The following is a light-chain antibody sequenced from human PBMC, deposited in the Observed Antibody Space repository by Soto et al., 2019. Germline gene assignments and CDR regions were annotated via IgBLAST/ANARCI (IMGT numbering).Light chain of an antibody. Sequence: DIVMTQSPDSLAVSLGERATINCKSSQSVLYSSNNKNYLAWYPQKPGQPPKLLIYWASTRESGVPDLFSGSGSGTDFTLTSSSLQAEDVSVYYCQQYYSTPRTFGQGTKVEIK. V-gene: IGKV4-1*01. J-gene: IGKJ1*01. CDR2: WAS. CDR1: QSVLYSSNNKNY. CDR3: QQYYSTPRT.